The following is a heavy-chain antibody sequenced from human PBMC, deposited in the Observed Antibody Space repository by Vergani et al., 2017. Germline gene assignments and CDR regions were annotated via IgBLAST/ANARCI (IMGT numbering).Heavy chain of an antibody. CDR2: ISWNSGRI. D-gene: IGHD2-21*01. CDR1: GFTFDAYA. CDR3: AKVASLLSYYYYYYMDV. V-gene: IGHV3-9*01. J-gene: IGHJ6*03. Sequence: DVQLVESGGGLVQPGRSLRLSCAASGFTFDAYAMHWFRQAPGKGLEWVSGISWNSGRIGYADSVKGRFTISRDNAKNSLYLQMNSLRAEDTALYYCAKVASLLSYYYYYYMDVWGK.